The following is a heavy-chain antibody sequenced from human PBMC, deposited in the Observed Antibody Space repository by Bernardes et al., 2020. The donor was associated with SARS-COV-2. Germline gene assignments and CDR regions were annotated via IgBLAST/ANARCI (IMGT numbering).Heavy chain of an antibody. V-gene: IGHV3-30-3*01. CDR2: ISHDGSIR. D-gene: IGHD4-4*01. CDR1: GFTFSTYP. J-gene: IGHJ4*02. CDR3: ARDVDEYNNYPGGY. Sequence: GGSLRLSCAASGFTFSTYPLHWARQAPGKGLEWVAVISHDGSIRYYADSVKGRFTISRDNSKNTLYLQMNSLRTEDTAVYFCARDVDEYNNYPGGYWGQGTLVNVYS.